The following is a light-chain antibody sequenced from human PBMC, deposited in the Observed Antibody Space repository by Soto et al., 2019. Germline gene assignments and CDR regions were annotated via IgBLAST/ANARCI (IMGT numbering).Light chain of an antibody. CDR1: SSNIGSNT. J-gene: IGLJ1*01. Sequence: QSVLTQPPSASGTPGQRVTISCSGSSSNIGSNTVNWYQQLPGTAPKLLIYSNNQRPSGVPDRFSGSQSGTSASLAISVRPSEDEADSYYATGDDSLNGYVFGTGTKVTVL. CDR2: SNN. V-gene: IGLV1-44*01. CDR3: ATGDDSLNGYV.